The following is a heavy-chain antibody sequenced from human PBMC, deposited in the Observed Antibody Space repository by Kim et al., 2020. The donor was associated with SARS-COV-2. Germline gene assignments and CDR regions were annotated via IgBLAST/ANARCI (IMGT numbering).Heavy chain of an antibody. V-gene: IGHV3-30*18. CDR3: AKDYFPARPGWFDP. J-gene: IGHJ5*02. CDR2: IVFDGSNK. Sequence: GGSLRLSCAASGFSFSSYGMHWVRQAPGKGLEWVAVIVFDGSNKYYADSVKGRFTTSRDNSKNTLYLQMDSLRADDTAVYYCAKDYFPARPGWFDPWGQGTLVTVSS. D-gene: IGHD6-6*01. CDR1: GFSFSSYG.